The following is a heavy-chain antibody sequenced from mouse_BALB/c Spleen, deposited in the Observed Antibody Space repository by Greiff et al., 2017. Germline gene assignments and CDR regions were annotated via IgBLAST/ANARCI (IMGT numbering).Heavy chain of an antibody. D-gene: IGHD2-1*01. V-gene: IGHV3-6*02. CDR3: ARAYGNPYYFDY. CDR2: ISYDGSN. CDR1: GYSITSGYY. Sequence: EVQLQESGPGLVKPSQSLSLTCSVTGYSITSGYYWNWIRQFPGNKLEWMGYISYDGSNNYNPSLKNRISITRDTSKNQFFLKLNSVTTEDTATYYCARAYGNPYYFDYWGQGTTLTVSS. J-gene: IGHJ2*01.